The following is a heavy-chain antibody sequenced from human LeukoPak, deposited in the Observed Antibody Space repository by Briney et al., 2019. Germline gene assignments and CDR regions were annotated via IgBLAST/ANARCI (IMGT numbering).Heavy chain of an antibody. Sequence: GGSLRLSCAASGFTFSSYAMSWVRQAPGKGLEWVSAISGSGGSTYYADSVKGRFTISRDNSKNTLYLQMNSLRAEDTAVYYCAKAPTVGVRGFIAYGGQGPLVTVSS. J-gene: IGHJ4*02. D-gene: IGHD3-10*01. CDR3: AKAPTVGVRGFIAY. V-gene: IGHV3-23*01. CDR1: GFTFSSYA. CDR2: ISGSGGST.